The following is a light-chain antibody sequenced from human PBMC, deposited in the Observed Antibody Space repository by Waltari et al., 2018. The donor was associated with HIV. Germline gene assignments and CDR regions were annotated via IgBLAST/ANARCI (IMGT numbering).Light chain of an antibody. V-gene: IGLV1-44*01. CDR2: GNN. J-gene: IGLJ2*01. CDR1: NYNIGRNT. Sequence: QSVLTQPPSASGTPGQRVTISCSGSNYNIGRNTVSWFQQLPGTAPKVLIYGNNHRPSGVPERFSGSKSGTAASLAISGLQSDDEADYFCASWDDSFNGPVFGGGTKLTVV. CDR3: ASWDDSFNGPV.